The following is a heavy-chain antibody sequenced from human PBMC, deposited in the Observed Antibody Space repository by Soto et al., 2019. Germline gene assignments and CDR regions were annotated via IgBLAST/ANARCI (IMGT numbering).Heavy chain of an antibody. D-gene: IGHD6-6*01. CDR3: ARSIAARPHYHYGMHX. CDR1: GGTFSSYA. Sequence: ASVKVSCKASGGTFSSYAISWVRQAPGQGLEWMGVIIPIFGTANYAQKFQGRVTITADESTSTAYMELSSLRSEDTAVYYCARSIAARPHYHYGMHXWGQATTVTVS. V-gene: IGHV1-69*13. J-gene: IGHJ6*02. CDR2: IIPIFGTA.